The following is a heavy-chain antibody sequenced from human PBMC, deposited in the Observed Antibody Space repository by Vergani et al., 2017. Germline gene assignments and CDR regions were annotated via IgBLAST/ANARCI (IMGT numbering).Heavy chain of an antibody. Sequence: QVQLVESGGGVVQPGGSLRLSCIASGFTFRIYGMHWVRQAPGKGLEWVAFIRYDGTKRFYGDSVKGRFTISRDKSQNTVNLQMNSLRTEDTAVYLCANSVIAGNVGVAYFGMDVWGRGTTVTVSS. J-gene: IGHJ6*02. D-gene: IGHD2/OR15-2a*01. CDR1: GFTFRIYG. V-gene: IGHV3-30*02. CDR3: ANSVIAGNVGVAYFGMDV. CDR2: IRYDGTKR.